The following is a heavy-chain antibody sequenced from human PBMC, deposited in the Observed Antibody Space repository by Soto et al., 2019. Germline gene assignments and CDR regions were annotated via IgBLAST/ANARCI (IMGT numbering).Heavy chain of an antibody. CDR1: GYTFTSYG. Sequence: QVQLVQSGAEVKKPGASVKVSCKASGYTFTSYGISWVRQAPGQGLEWMGWISAYNGNTNYAQKLQGRVTXXTXTXXSTAYMELRSLRSDDTAVYYCASGWFGEFVYYFDYWGQGTLVTVSS. CDR3: ASGWFGEFVYYFDY. D-gene: IGHD3-10*01. CDR2: ISAYNGNT. V-gene: IGHV1-18*01. J-gene: IGHJ4*02.